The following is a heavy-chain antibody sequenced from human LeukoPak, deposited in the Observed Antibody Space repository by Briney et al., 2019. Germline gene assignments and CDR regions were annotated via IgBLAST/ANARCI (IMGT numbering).Heavy chain of an antibody. J-gene: IGHJ4*02. CDR2: ISGSGGKT. V-gene: IGHV3-23*01. CDR3: AKQGDRAYFDY. CDR1: GFTFSTYG. Sequence: GGSLRLSCAASGFTFSTYGMTWVRQAPGKGLEWVSDISGSGGKTQYADSVKGRFTMSRDNSKNTLYLQMSSLRVEDTAIYYCAKQGDRAYFDYWGQGTLVTVSS. D-gene: IGHD3-10*01.